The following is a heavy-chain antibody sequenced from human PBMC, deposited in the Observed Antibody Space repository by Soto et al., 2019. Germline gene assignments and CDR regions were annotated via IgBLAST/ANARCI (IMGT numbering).Heavy chain of an antibody. J-gene: IGHJ6*02. V-gene: IGHV4-31*03. CDR3: AASCVGCGGFNYYGMDV. D-gene: IGHD2-21*01. Sequence: SETLSLTCTVPGGSISSGGYYWSWIRQHPGKGLEWIGYIYYSGSTYYNQSLKSRVTISVDTSKNQFSLKLSSVTAADTAGNYCAASCVGCGGFNYYGMDVWGQGTTVT. CDR2: IYYSGST. CDR1: GGSISSGGYY.